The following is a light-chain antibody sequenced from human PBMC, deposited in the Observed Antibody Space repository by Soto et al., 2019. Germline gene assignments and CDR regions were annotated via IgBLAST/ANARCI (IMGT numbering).Light chain of an antibody. Sequence: QSALAQPPSASGSPGQSVTISCTGTSSDVGAYDYVSWYQQHPGKAPKLMIYEVTKRPSGVPDRFSGSKSGNTASLTVSGLQTEDEADYYCSSFAGITVVFGGGTQLTVL. CDR2: EVT. CDR3: SSFAGITVV. J-gene: IGLJ2*01. V-gene: IGLV2-8*01. CDR1: SSDVGAYDY.